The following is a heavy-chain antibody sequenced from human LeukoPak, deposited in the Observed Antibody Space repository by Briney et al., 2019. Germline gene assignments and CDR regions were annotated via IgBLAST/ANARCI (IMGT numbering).Heavy chain of an antibody. CDR2: IDVRKGNT. CDR1: GYTFPCYS. V-gene: IGHV1-3*01. CDR3: ARVGREGCSTTDCYSWFDP. J-gene: IGHJ5*02. Sequence: GASVKVSCKASGYTFPCYSIHWVRQAPGHRLEWVGWIDVRKGNTNYLQKFQGRDTITSDTSASTAYMELSSLRSEDTALYFCARVGREGCSTTDCYSWFDPWGQGTRVTVSS. D-gene: IGHD2-2*01.